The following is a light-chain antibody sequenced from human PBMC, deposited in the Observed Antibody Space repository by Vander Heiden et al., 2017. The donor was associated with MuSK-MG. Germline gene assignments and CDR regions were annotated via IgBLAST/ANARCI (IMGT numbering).Light chain of an antibody. CDR2: EVN. CDR3: NSYAGSNNFVV. CDR1: ASYVGAYNF. V-gene: IGLV2-8*01. Sequence: QSALTQPPSASGPPGQSVTLSCPGTASYVGAYNFVSCSTHEHGKAPTLIIYEVNERPSGVPDRLSGSKSANTASLTVSGLQPEDEADYFCNSYAGSNNFVVFGGGTKLTVL. J-gene: IGLJ2*01.